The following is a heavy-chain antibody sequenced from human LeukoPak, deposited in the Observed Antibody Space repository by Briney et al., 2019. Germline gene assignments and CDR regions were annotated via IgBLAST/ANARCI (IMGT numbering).Heavy chain of an antibody. CDR1: GYTFTGYY. J-gene: IGHJ4*02. V-gene: IGHV1-2*02. CDR2: INPNSGGT. Sequence: VASVKVSCKASGYTFTGYYMHWVRQAPGQGLEWMGWINPNSGGTNYAQKFQGRVTMTRDTSISTAYMELSRLRSDGTAVYYCAREKTTVTTLGYWGQGTPVTVSS. CDR3: AREKTTVTTLGY. D-gene: IGHD4-17*01.